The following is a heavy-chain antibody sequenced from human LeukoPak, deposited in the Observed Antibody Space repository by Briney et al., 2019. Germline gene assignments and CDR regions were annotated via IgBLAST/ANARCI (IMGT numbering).Heavy chain of an antibody. Sequence: GGSLRLSCAASGFTFSSYWMSWVRQAPGKGLEWVANIKQDGSEKYYVDSVKGRFTISRDNAKNSLYLQMNSLRAEDTAVYYCARVLRYFDWLPLGWGQGTLVTVSS. D-gene: IGHD3-9*01. CDR3: ARVLRYFDWLPLG. V-gene: IGHV3-7*03. CDR2: IKQDGSEK. J-gene: IGHJ4*02. CDR1: GFTFSSYW.